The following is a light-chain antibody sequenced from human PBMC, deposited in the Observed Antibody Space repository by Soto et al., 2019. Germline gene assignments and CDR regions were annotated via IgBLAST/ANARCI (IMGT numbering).Light chain of an antibody. CDR2: GVS. Sequence: TQMPQSPSSRLESFGNRFTFTCRAGKNINSYLNWYKQTPGKPPELLIFGVSNLESGVPSRFSGSGSGTDFTLTIATLQREDFATYYCQQSFTTPLTFGGGTKVEIK. CDR3: QQSFTTPLT. CDR1: KNINSY. J-gene: IGKJ4*01. V-gene: IGKV1-39*01.